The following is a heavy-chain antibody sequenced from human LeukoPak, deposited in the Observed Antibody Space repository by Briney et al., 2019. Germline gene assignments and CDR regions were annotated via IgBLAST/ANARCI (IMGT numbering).Heavy chain of an antibody. J-gene: IGHJ4*02. D-gene: IGHD6-6*01. CDR1: GFTFSSYG. CDR3: AKIAARGYYFDY. V-gene: IGHV3-30*02. CDR2: IRYDGSNK. Sequence: GGSLRLSCAASGFTFSSYGMHWVRQAPGKGLEWVAFIRYDGSNKYYADFVKGRFTISRDNSKNTLYLQMNSLRAEDTAVYYCAKIAARGYYFDYWGQGTLVTVSS.